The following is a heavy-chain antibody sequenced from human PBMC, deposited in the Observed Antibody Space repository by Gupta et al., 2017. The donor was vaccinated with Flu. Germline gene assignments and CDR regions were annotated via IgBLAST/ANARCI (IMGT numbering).Heavy chain of an antibody. Sequence: EVQLLESGGGLVQPGGSLRLSCAASGFTFSSYAMSWVRQAPGKGLEWVSAISGSGGSTYYADSVKGRFTISRGNSKNTLYLQMNSLRAEDTAVYYCAKAYIVVVPAAANWFDPWGQGTLVTVSS. CDR3: AKAYIVVVPAAANWFDP. V-gene: IGHV3-23*01. CDR2: ISGSGGST. D-gene: IGHD2-2*01. J-gene: IGHJ5*02. CDR1: GFTFSSYA.